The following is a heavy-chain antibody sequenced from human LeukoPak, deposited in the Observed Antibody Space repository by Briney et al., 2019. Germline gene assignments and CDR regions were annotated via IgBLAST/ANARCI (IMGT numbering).Heavy chain of an antibody. CDR2: TNPNSGGT. CDR1: GYTFTGYY. D-gene: IGHD3-22*01. CDR3: ARDTAMIVVVTAIDY. Sequence: ASVKVSCKASGYTFTGYYMHWVRQAPGQGLEWMGWTNPNSGGTNYAQKFQGRVTMTRDTSISTAYMELSRLRSDDTAVHYCARDTAMIVVVTAIDYWGQGTLVTVSS. J-gene: IGHJ4*02. V-gene: IGHV1-2*02.